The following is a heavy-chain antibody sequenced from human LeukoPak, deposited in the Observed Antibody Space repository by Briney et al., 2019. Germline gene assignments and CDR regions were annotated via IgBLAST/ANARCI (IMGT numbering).Heavy chain of an antibody. Sequence: GGSLRLSCAASGFTVSNAWMNWVRQAPGKGLEWVGLMKSETNGGTTDFAAPVKGRFTISRDDSKNTLYLQMSSPRTDDTALYYCTTELSGSFPNWGQGTLVTVSS. D-gene: IGHD1-26*01. V-gene: IGHV3-15*01. CDR1: GFTVSNAW. J-gene: IGHJ4*02. CDR2: MKSETNGGTT. CDR3: TTELSGSFPN.